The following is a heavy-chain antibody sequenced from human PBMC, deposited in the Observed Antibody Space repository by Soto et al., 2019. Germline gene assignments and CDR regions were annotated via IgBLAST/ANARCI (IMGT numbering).Heavy chain of an antibody. V-gene: IGHV1-18*01. CDR1: GYSFRSYG. Sequence: ASVKVSCKASGYSFRSYGINWVRQAPGQGLEWIGWVSGYNYNTKYAQKLQGRITVTTDTSTNTAYMELRSLRSDDTAVYYCAGQTFTIAAASYGRGNWFDPWGPGALVTVSS. CDR2: VSGYNYNT. CDR3: AGQTFTIAAASYGRGNWFDP. D-gene: IGHD6-25*01. J-gene: IGHJ5*02.